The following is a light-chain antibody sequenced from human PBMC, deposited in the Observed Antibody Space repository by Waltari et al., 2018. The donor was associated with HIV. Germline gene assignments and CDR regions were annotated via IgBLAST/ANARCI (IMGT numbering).Light chain of an antibody. CDR1: EIATKE. CDR3: QLWNSRNGPAVV. J-gene: IGLJ2*01. Sequence: SYVVTQSASVSVASGQTARITCGGDEIATKEGHWYQQKPGQGPMLVLPSLWDRPSEIPERFSVSVVGTTTTATLTIGRVEGGDEADYYCQLWNSRNGPAVVFGGGIKLTGL. V-gene: IGLV3-21*02. CDR2: SLW.